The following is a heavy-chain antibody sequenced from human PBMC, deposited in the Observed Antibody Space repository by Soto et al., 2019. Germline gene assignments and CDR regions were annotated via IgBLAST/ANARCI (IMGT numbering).Heavy chain of an antibody. CDR3: AREDGGYYDYIWGSYRYSRHWYFDL. Sequence: GGSLRLSCAASGFTLSSYWMSWVRQAPGKGLEWVANIKQDGSEKYYVDSVKGRFTISRDNAKNSLYLQMNSLRAEDTAVYYCAREDGGYYDYIWGSYRYSRHWYFDLWGRGTLVTVSS. CDR1: GFTLSSYW. V-gene: IGHV3-7*01. CDR2: IKQDGSEK. D-gene: IGHD3-16*02. J-gene: IGHJ2*01.